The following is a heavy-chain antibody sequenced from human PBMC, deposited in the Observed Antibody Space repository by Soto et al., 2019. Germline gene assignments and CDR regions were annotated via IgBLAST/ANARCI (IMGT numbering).Heavy chain of an antibody. CDR3: ARMVRGVLIGGGCMDV. D-gene: IGHD3-10*01. CDR1: GYSFTSYW. J-gene: IGHJ6*02. V-gene: IGHV5-51*01. CDR2: IYPGDSDT. Sequence: GESLKISCKGSGYSFTSYWIGWVRQMPGKGLEWMGIIYPGDSDTRYSPSFQGQVTISADKSISTAYLQWSSLKASDTAMYYCARMVRGVLIGGGCMDVWGQGTTVTVSS.